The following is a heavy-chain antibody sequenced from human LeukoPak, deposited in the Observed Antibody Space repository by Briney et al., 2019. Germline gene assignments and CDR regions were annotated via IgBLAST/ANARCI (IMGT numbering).Heavy chain of an antibody. CDR2: IYPGDSDT. J-gene: IGHJ4*02. Sequence: GESLKISCKGSGYRFTTYWIGWVRQTPGKGLEWMGIIYPGDSDTRYNPSLQGQVTISADKSISTAYLQWSSLKASDTAIYYCARSSGTYEYYFDYWGQGTLVTVSS. D-gene: IGHD2-15*01. CDR1: GYRFTTYW. CDR3: ARSSGTYEYYFDY. V-gene: IGHV5-51*01.